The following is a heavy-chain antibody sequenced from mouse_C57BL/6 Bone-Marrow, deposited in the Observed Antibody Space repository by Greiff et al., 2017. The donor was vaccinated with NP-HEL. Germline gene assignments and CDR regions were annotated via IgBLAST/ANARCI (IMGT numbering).Heavy chain of an antibody. D-gene: IGHD2-4*01. CDR1: GFTFSSYG. CDR2: ISSGGSYT. Sequence: EVQGVESGGDLVKPGGSLKLSCAASGFTFSSYGMSWVRQTPDKRLEWVATISSGGSYTYSPDSVEGRFTISRENAKNTLYLQMSSLKSEDTAMYYCASPYDYDVAWFAYWGQGTLVTVSA. J-gene: IGHJ3*01. V-gene: IGHV5-6*01. CDR3: ASPYDYDVAWFAY.